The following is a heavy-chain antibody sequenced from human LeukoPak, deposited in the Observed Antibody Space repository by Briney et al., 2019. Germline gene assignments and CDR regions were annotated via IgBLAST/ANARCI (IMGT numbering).Heavy chain of an antibody. D-gene: IGHD3-10*01. J-gene: IGHJ4*02. CDR1: GFTFSSYS. V-gene: IGHV3-21*01. CDR3: ARDRYYYGSGSYYNPLDY. CDR2: ISSSSSYI. Sequence: GGSLRLSCAASGFTFSSYSMNWVRQAPGKGLEWVSSISSSSSYIYYADSVKGRFTISRDNAKNSLYLQTNSLRAEDTAVYYCARDRYYYGSGSYYNPLDYWGQGTLVTVSS.